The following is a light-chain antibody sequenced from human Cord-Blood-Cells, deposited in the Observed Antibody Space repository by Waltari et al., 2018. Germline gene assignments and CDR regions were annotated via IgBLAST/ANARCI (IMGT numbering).Light chain of an antibody. CDR1: QRFIRW. CDR2: AAT. Sequence: SGGNQRFIRWLLGYQQKPRKCPKRRIYAATSWQRGAPASFSCSGSGTDFTLTISSLQPEDVATYYCQQANSFPITFGQGTLLEIK. CDR3: QQANSFPIT. V-gene: IGKV1-12*01. J-gene: IGKJ5*01.